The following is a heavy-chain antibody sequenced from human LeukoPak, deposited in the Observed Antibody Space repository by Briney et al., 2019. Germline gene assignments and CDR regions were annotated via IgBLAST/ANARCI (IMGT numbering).Heavy chain of an antibody. Sequence: SVKVSCKTSGGTFSSYAISWVRQAPGQGLEWMGRIIPILGIANYAQKFQGRVTITADKSTSTAYMELSSLRSEDTAVYYCARERAPADYGDPYYFDYWGQGTLVTVSS. D-gene: IGHD4-17*01. CDR1: GGTFSSYA. CDR3: ARERAPADYGDPYYFDY. J-gene: IGHJ4*02. V-gene: IGHV1-69*04. CDR2: IIPILGIA.